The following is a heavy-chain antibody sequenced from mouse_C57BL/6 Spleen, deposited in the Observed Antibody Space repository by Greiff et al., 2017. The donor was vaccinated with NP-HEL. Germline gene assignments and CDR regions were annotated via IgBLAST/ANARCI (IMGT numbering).Heavy chain of an antibody. Sequence: VQLQQSDAELVKPGASVKISCKVSGYTFTDHTIHWMKQRPEQGLEWIGYIYPRDGSTKYNEKFKGKATLTADKSSSTAYMQLNSLTSEDSAVYFCAREGVYYDYDGGYFDYWGQGTTLTVSS. CDR2: IYPRDGST. CDR3: AREGVYYDYDGGYFDY. J-gene: IGHJ2*01. D-gene: IGHD2-4*01. CDR1: GYTFTDHT. V-gene: IGHV1-78*01.